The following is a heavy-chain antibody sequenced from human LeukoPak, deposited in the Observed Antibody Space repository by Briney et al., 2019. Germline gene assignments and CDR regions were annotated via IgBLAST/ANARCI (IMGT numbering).Heavy chain of an antibody. Sequence: GGSLRLSCAASGFTFSSYGMHWVRQAPGKGLEWVAVILYDGTNKYYADSVKGRFTISRDNSKNTLYLQMNSLRAEDTAVYYCARGRQELPDFDYWGQGTLVTVSS. CDR2: ILYDGTNK. CDR3: ARGRQELPDFDY. D-gene: IGHD1-26*01. CDR1: GFTFSSYG. J-gene: IGHJ4*02. V-gene: IGHV3-33*01.